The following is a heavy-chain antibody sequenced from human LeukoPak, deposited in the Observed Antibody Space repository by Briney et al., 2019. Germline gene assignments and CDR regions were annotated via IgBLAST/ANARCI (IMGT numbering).Heavy chain of an antibody. Sequence: GASVKVSCKASGYIFTSYGISWVRQGPGQGLEWVGWISAYNGNTKFAPNLQDRVTMTTDTSTATAYMELRGLRLNDTAVYFCARARPGAYCGTTSCFSDYWGQGTLVTVSS. CDR3: ARARPGAYCGTTSCFSDY. CDR2: ISAYNGNT. V-gene: IGHV1-18*01. D-gene: IGHD2-2*01. CDR1: GYIFTSYG. J-gene: IGHJ4*02.